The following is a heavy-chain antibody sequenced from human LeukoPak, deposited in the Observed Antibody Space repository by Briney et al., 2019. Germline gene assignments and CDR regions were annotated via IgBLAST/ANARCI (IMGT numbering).Heavy chain of an antibody. CDR2: FGVYNGNT. CDR3: ARNVVGDCSSTSCYTDY. J-gene: IGHJ4*02. D-gene: IGHD2-2*02. V-gene: IGHV1-18*01. CDR1: VSTFTSYG. Sequence: GASVTLSRTSSVSTFTSYGISWVGQAPGQGLEWWGWFGVYNGNTNYAQKPQGRVTMTTDTSTSTAYMELRSLRSDDTAVYYCARNVVGDCSSTSCYTDYWGQGTLVTVSS.